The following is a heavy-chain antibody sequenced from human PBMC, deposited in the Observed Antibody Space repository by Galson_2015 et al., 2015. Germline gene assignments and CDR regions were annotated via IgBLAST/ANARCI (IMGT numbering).Heavy chain of an antibody. V-gene: IGHV1-3*01. CDR2: INAGNGNT. Sequence: QSGAEVKKPGPSVKVSCKASGYTFTSYAMHWVRQAPGQRLEWMGWINAGNGNTKYSQKFQGRVTITRDTSASTAYMELSSLRSEDTAVYYCARDADYIPGYSRADSAFDIWGQGTMVTVSS. CDR3: ARDADYIPGYSRADSAFDI. CDR1: GYTFTSYA. D-gene: IGHD6-13*01. J-gene: IGHJ3*02.